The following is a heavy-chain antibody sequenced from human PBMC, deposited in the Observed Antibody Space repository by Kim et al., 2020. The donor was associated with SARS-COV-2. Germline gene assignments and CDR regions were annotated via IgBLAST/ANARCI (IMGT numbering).Heavy chain of an antibody. J-gene: IGHJ5*02. D-gene: IGHD3-10*01. V-gene: IGHV3-33*01. Sequence: YAYSVRCRFTISRDDSKDTLYLQMNTLRAEDTAVYYCARGSTGSFDWFDPWGQGTLVTVSS. CDR3: ARGSTGSFDWFDP.